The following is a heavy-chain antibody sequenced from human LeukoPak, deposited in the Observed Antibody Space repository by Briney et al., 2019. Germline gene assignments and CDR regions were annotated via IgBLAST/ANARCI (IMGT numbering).Heavy chain of an antibody. V-gene: IGHV3-23*01. D-gene: IGHD5-18*01. J-gene: IGHJ4*02. CDR1: GFNSYNYV. CDR2: IREGDGGT. CDR3: ANRFSYGPNEYFDY. Sequence: GGSLRLSCAASGFNSYNYVMSWVRQAPGKGLEWVSSIREGDGGTDYADSVKGRFTISRDNSKNTLYLQMNSLRAEDTAVYYCANRFSYGPNEYFDYWGQGTLVTVSS.